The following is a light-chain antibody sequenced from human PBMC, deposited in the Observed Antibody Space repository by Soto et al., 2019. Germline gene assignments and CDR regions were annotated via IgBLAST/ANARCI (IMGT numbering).Light chain of an antibody. Sequence: EIVMTQSPATLSQSPGERDTLSCRASQSVSSNLAWYQQKPGQAPRLLIYGASIRATGIPARFSGSGSGTEFTLTISSLQSEDFAIYYCQQYNNCPFTFGGGTKVEIK. CDR1: QSVSSN. CDR2: GAS. CDR3: QQYNNCPFT. J-gene: IGKJ4*01. V-gene: IGKV3D-15*01.